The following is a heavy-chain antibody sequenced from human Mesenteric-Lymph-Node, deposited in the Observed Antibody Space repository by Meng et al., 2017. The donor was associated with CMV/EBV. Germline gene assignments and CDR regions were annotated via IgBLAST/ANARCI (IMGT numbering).Heavy chain of an antibody. CDR1: GFTFSSYE. CDR2: ISSSGSTI. J-gene: IGHJ4*02. D-gene: IGHD2-2*02. CDR3: ARDRIVVVPSAISYYFDY. V-gene: IGHV3-48*03. Sequence: GGSLRLSCAASGFTFSSYEMNWVRQAPGKGLEWVSYISSSGSTIYYADSVKGRFTISRDNSKKTLYLQMNSLRAEDTAVYYCARDRIVVVPSAISYYFDYWGQGTLVTVSS.